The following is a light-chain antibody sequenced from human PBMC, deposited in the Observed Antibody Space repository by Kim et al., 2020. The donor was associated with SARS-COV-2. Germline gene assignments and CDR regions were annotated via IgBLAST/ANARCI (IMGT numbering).Light chain of an antibody. V-gene: IGKV1-39*01. J-gene: IGKJ4*01. CDR1: QSISTY. CDR2: AAS. CDR3: QQSHTTPLLT. Sequence: DIQMTQSPSSLAASVGDRVTIACRASQSISTYLNWYQQKSGKAPSLLIYAASSLQSGVPSRFSGSGSGTHFTLTISSLQPEDFATYYCQQSHTTPLLTFGGGTKVDIK.